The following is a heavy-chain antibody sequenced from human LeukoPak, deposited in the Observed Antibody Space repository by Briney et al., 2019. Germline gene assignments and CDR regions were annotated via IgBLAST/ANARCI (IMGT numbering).Heavy chain of an antibody. D-gene: IGHD1-26*01. CDR1: GFTFSSSA. V-gene: IGHV3-23*01. CDR3: ATQAGSGSYVFDY. Sequence: GGSLRLSCAASGFTFSSSAMSWLRPAPGKGLEWVSRISGSGDSTYYADCVKGRFTISRDHSKNTLYLQMNNLRAEDTAVYYCATQAGSGSYVFDYWGQGTLVTVSS. CDR2: ISGSGDST. J-gene: IGHJ4*02.